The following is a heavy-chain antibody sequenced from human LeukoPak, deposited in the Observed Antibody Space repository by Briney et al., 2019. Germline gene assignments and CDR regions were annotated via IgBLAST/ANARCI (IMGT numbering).Heavy chain of an antibody. CDR3: ARQSGWYYFDY. CDR1: GGSISSSSYY. V-gene: IGHV4-39*01. Sequence: PSETLSLTCTVFGGSISSSSYYWGWIRQPPGKGLEWIGSIYYSGSTYYNPSLKSRVTISVDTSKDQFSLKLSSVTAADTAVYYCARQSGWYYFDYWGQGTLVTVSS. CDR2: IYYSGST. J-gene: IGHJ4*02. D-gene: IGHD6-19*01.